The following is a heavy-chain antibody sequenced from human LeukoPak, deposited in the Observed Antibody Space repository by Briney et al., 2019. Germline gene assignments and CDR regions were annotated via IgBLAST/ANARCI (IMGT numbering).Heavy chain of an antibody. J-gene: IGHJ4*02. CDR2: IYSGGTT. CDR1: GFTVSSNY. D-gene: IGHD1-26*01. CDR3: ARGRELRGTYYPFDY. Sequence: GGSLRLSCAAYGFTVSSNYMSWVRQAPGKGLQWVSVIYSGGTTFYADSVKGRFTISRDNSKNTVYLQMNSLRDEDTAVYYCARGRELRGTYYPFDYWGQGTRVTVSS. V-gene: IGHV3-53*05.